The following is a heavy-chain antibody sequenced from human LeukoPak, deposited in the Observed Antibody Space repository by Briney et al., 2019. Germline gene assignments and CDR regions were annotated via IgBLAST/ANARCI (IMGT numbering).Heavy chain of an antibody. CDR3: ARSPFGGVDY. Sequence: SETLSLTCTVSGGSVSNYYWSWIRQSPGKGLEWIGYISHSGSVNYNPSLKSRVTMSVDTSKNQFSLKLSSVTAADTAVYYCARSPFGGVDYWGQGTLVTVSS. V-gene: IGHV4-59*02. CDR2: ISHSGSV. CDR1: GGSVSNYY. J-gene: IGHJ4*02. D-gene: IGHD3-16*01.